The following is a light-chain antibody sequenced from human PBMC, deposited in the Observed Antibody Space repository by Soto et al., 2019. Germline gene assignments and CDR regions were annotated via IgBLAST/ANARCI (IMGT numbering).Light chain of an antibody. Sequence: QSVLTQPPSVSAAPGQKVTISCSGSSANIETNPVSWYRHLPGTVPKLLIHNDDKRPSGIPDRFSGSKSGTSATLGITGLQTGDEADYYCGTRDASLSAGVFGGGTKLTVL. V-gene: IGLV1-51*01. J-gene: IGLJ2*01. CDR3: GTRDASLSAGV. CDR1: SANIETNP. CDR2: NDD.